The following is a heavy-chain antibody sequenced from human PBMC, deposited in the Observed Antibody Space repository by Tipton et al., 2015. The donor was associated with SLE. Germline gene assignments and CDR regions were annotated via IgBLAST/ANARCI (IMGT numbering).Heavy chain of an antibody. CDR1: GDSVSSNSAA. V-gene: IGHV6-1*01. CDR2: TYYGSKWYS. D-gene: IGHD2-21*01. Sequence: GLVKPSQTLSLTCAISGDSVSSNSAAWNWIRQSPSRGLEWLGRTYYGSKWYSDYAVSVKSRITINSDTSNNQFSLQLNSVTPEDTAVYYCARDLSGPGPSIKGFDPWGQGTLVTVSS. J-gene: IGHJ5*02. CDR3: ARDLSGPGPSIKGFDP.